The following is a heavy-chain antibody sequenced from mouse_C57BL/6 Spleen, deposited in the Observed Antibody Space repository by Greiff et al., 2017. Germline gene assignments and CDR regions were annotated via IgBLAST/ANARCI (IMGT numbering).Heavy chain of an antibody. CDR1: GYPFTDYN. CDR2: INPNNGGT. V-gene: IGHV1-18*01. Sequence: EVQLQQSGPELVKPGASVKIPCKASGYPFTDYNMDWVKQSHGKSLEWIGDINPNNGGTIYNQKFKGQAPLTVDKSSSTAYMELRSLPSEDTAVYYGAREAQATGYYFDYWGQGTTLTVSS. CDR3: AREAQATGYYFDY. D-gene: IGHD3-2*02. J-gene: IGHJ2*01.